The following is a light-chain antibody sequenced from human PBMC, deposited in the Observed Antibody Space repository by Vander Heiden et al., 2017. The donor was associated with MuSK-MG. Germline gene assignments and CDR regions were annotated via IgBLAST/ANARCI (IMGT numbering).Light chain of an antibody. CDR1: SGIFASNY. V-gene: IGLV6-57*01. J-gene: IGLJ2*01. Sequence: NFVLTQPHSVSESPGKTVTISCTRSSGIFASNYVQWYQQRPGSSPTTVIYEDNQRPSGVPDRFSGSIDSSSKSDSLTISGLETEDEADYYCQSYEGTNVIFGGGTKLTVL. CDR2: EDN. CDR3: QSYEGTNVI.